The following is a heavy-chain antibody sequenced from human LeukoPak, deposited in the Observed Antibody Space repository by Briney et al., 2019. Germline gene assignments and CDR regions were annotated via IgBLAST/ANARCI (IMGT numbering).Heavy chain of an antibody. CDR2: ISAYNGNT. J-gene: IGHJ3*01. CDR1: GYTFTSYG. D-gene: IGHD5-24*01. V-gene: IGHV1-18*01. CDR3: ARHGARWLQFTDAFDL. Sequence: GASVKVSCKASGYTFTSYGISWVRQAPGQGLEWMGWISAYNGNTNYAQKLQGRVTMTTDTSTSTAYMELRSLRSDDTAVYYCARHGARWLQFTDAFDLWGQGTMVTVSS.